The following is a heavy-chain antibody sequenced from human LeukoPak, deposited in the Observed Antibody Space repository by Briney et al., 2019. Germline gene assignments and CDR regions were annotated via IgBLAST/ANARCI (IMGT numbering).Heavy chain of an antibody. Sequence: GASVKVSCKASGYTFTSYAMNWVRQAPGQGLEWMGWIDTNTGSPTYAQGFTGRFVFSLDTSVSMAYLQISSLKAEDTAVYYCARFYYGEGRGAEYFQHGGQGPLVTVSS. CDR3: ARFYYGEGRGAEYFQH. J-gene: IGHJ1*01. V-gene: IGHV7-4-1*04. CDR1: GYTFTSYA. D-gene: IGHD4-17*01. CDR2: IDTNTGSP.